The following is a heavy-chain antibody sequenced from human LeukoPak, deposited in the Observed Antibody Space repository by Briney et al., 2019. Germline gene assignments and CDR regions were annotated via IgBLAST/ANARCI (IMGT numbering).Heavy chain of an antibody. CDR1: GGSVSSGSYY. V-gene: IGHV4-61*01. D-gene: IGHD3-22*01. Sequence: PSETLSLTCTVSGGSVSSGSYYRSWIRQPPGKGLEWIGYIYYSGSTNYNPSLKSRVTISVDTSKNQFSLKLSSVTAADTAVYYCARATSSGYSDAFDIWGQGTMVTVSS. CDR3: ARATSSGYSDAFDI. J-gene: IGHJ3*02. CDR2: IYYSGST.